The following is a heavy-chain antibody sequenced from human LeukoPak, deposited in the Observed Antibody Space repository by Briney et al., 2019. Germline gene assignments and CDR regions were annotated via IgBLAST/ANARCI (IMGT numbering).Heavy chain of an antibody. CDR1: GFTFSSCW. CDR2: IKQDGSEK. D-gene: IGHD3-3*01. V-gene: IGHV3-7*01. CDR3: ARIYDFWSGPETYFDY. J-gene: IGHJ4*02. Sequence: GGSLRLSCAASGFTFSSCWMSWVRQAPGKGLEWVANIKQDGSEKYYVDSVKGRFTISRDNAKNSLYLQMNSLRAEDTAVYYCARIYDFWSGPETYFDYWGQGTPVTVSS.